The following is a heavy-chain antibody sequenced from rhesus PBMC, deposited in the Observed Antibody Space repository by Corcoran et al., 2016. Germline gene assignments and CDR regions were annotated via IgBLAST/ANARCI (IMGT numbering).Heavy chain of an antibody. J-gene: IGHJ4*01. V-gene: IGHV4S6*01. CDR2: MYGGSGSA. Sequence: QVQLQESGPGLVKPSETLPLTCAVSGASISNNYWSWIRQPPGKGLEWIGYMYGGSGSAGYNPSLKSRVTISKDTSKNQFSLKLSSVTAADTAVYYCARGGTLFDYWGQGVMVTVSS. CDR1: GASISNNY. CDR3: ARGGTLFDY.